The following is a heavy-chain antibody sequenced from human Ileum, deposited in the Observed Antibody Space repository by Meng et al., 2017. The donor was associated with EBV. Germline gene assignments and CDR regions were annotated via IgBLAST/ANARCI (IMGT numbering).Heavy chain of an antibody. V-gene: IGHV4-30-2*01. CDR2: IQHSGST. CDR1: GGSIGRGGHS. J-gene: IGHJ4*02. CDR3: ARAHPVVYFFDY. D-gene: IGHD4-23*01. Sequence: LQLPESGSGLVKPSQTLSLAWSVSGGSIGRGGHSWSWIRQPPGKGLEWIGEIQHSGSTYYNPSLKSRVTISVDRSRNQFSLKLSSVTAADTAVYYCARAHPVVYFFDYWGQGTLVTVSS.